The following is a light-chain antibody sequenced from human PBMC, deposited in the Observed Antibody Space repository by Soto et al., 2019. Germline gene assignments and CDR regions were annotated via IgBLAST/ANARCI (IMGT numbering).Light chain of an antibody. CDR3: QHYQVGQPIA. CDR2: GAS. J-gene: IGKJ5*01. Sequence: EIVLTQSPGTLSLSPGERATLSCRASQSVSSIYLAWYQQKPGQAPRLLIYGASSRATGIPDRFSGSGSGTDFTLTISRLEPEDFAVYYCQHYQVGQPIAFGRGTRLEIK. V-gene: IGKV3-20*01. CDR1: QSVSSIY.